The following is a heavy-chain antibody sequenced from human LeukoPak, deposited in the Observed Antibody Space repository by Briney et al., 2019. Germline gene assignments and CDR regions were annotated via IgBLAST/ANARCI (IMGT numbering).Heavy chain of an antibody. CDR2: INHSGST. Sequence: SETLSLTCAVYGGSFSGYYWSWIRQPPGKGLEWIGEINHSGSTNYNPSLKSRVTISVDTSKNQSSLKLSSVTAADTAVYYCARVSGHDYGDHGWFDPWGQGTLVTVSS. J-gene: IGHJ5*02. CDR3: ARVSGHDYGDHGWFDP. D-gene: IGHD4-17*01. CDR1: GGSFSGYY. V-gene: IGHV4-34*01.